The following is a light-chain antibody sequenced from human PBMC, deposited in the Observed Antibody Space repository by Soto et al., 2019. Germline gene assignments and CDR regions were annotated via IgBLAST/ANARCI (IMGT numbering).Light chain of an antibody. CDR1: RSVGNTY. V-gene: IGKV3-20*01. CDR2: GAS. CDR3: QQYGTFPLT. Sequence: IVVTQSPGTLSLSPGERATLSCRASRSVGNTYLAWYQEEPGQSPGLLIFGASSRPTGIPARFIGSGPGTDFTLTISRLEPEDFAVFYWQQYGTFPLTFGGGTLV. J-gene: IGKJ4*01.